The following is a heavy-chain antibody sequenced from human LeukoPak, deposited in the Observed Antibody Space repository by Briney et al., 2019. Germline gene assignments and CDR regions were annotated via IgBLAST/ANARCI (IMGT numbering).Heavy chain of an antibody. CDR3: AKGPGYYDFWSGLPYYFDY. V-gene: IGHV3-9*01. CDR1: GFTFDDYA. Sequence: PGGSLRLSCAASGFTFDDYAMHWGRQAPGKGLEWVSGISWNSGSIGYADSVKGRFTISRDNAKNSLYLQMNSLRAEDTALYYCAKGPGYYDFWSGLPYYFDYWGQGTLVTVSS. J-gene: IGHJ4*02. CDR2: ISWNSGSI. D-gene: IGHD3-3*01.